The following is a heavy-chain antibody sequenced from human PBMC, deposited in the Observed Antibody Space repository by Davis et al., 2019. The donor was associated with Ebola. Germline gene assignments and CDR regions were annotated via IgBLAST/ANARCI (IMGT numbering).Heavy chain of an antibody. Sequence: PSETLSLTCTVSGGSISSYYWSWIRQPPGKGLEWIGYIYYSGSTNYNPSLKSRVTISVDTSKNQFSLKLSSVTAADTAVYYCARESTIFRSTYYYGMDVWGQGTTVTVSS. J-gene: IGHJ6*02. D-gene: IGHD3-9*01. V-gene: IGHV4-59*01. CDR1: GGSISSYY. CDR2: IYYSGST. CDR3: ARESTIFRSTYYYGMDV.